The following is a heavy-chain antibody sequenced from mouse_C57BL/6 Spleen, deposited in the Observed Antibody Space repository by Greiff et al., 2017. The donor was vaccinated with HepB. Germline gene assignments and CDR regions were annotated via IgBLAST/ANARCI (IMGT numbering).Heavy chain of an antibody. V-gene: IGHV1-82*01. CDR1: GYAFSSSW. D-gene: IGHD1-1*01. CDR2: IYPGDGDT. CDR3: ARYYGSRVSWFAY. J-gene: IGHJ3*01. Sequence: QVQLKQSGPELVKPGASVKISCKASGYAFSSSWMNWVKQRPGKGLEWIGRIYPGDGDTNYNGKFKGKATLTADKSSSTAYMQLSSLTSEDSAVYFCARYYGSRVSWFAYWGQGTLVTVSA.